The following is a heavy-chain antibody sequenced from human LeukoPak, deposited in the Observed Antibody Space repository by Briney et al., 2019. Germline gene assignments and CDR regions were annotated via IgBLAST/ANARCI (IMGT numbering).Heavy chain of an antibody. Sequence: PGGSLRLSCAASGFTFNTYAMSWVRQAPGKGLEWVSAITDRGASTYHADSVKGRFIISRDNSKSTLYMQMDSLRADDTAIYYCAKGSRSARPYYFDYWGQGTLVTVSS. J-gene: IGHJ4*02. D-gene: IGHD3-3*01. V-gene: IGHV3-23*01. CDR2: ITDRGAST. CDR1: GFTFNTYA. CDR3: AKGSRSARPYYFDY.